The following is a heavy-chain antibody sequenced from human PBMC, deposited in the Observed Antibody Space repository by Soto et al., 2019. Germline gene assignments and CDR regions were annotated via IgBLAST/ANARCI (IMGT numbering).Heavy chain of an antibody. CDR3: ARDSFYSSSWYRGWFDP. CDR1: GFTFSSYW. CDR2: IKQDGSEK. Sequence: GGSLRLSCAASGFTFSSYWMSWVRQAPGKGLEWVANIKQDGSEKYYVDSVKGRFTISRDNAKNSLYPQMNSLRAEDTAVYYCARDSFYSSSWYRGWFDPWGQGTLVTVYS. J-gene: IGHJ5*02. D-gene: IGHD6-13*01. V-gene: IGHV3-7*03.